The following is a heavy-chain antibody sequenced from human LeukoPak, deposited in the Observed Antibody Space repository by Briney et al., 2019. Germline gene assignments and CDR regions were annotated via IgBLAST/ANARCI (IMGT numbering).Heavy chain of an antibody. J-gene: IGHJ5*02. CDR2: IYHSGST. Sequence: PSETLSLTCTVSGYSISSGYYWGWIRQPPGKGLEWIGSIYHSGSTYYNPSLKSRVTISVDTSKNQFSLKLSSVTAADTAVYYCARDQGTYYYGSGSSNWFDPWGQGTLVTVSS. CDR1: GYSISSGYY. V-gene: IGHV4-38-2*02. CDR3: ARDQGTYYYGSGSSNWFDP. D-gene: IGHD3-10*01.